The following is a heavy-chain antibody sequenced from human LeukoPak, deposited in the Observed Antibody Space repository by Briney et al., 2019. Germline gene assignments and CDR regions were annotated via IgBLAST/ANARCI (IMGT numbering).Heavy chain of an antibody. V-gene: IGHV3-7*01. D-gene: IGHD3-16*01. CDR3: ARDQGEEFDY. J-gene: IGHJ4*02. CDR2: IKQDESEK. CDR1: GFSFSSYW. Sequence: GGSLRLSCAVSGFSFSSYWMSWVRQAPGKGLEWVANIKQDESEKYYVESVKGRFTISRDNAKNSLSLQMNSLRVEDTAVYYCARDQGEEFDYWGQGTLVTVSS.